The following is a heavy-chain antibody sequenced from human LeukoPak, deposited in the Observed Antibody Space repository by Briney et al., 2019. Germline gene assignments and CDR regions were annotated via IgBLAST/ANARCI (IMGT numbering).Heavy chain of an antibody. J-gene: IGHJ4*02. V-gene: IGHV4-39*07. CDR3: ARVPYYDSSSLGDYFDY. Sequence: PSETLSLTCTVSGGSISSSSYYWGWIRQPPGKGLEWIGSIYNSGSTYYNSSLKSRVTISVDTTKNQFSLKPSSVTAADTAVYYCARVPYYDSSSLGDYFDYWGQGTLVTVSS. CDR2: IYNSGST. D-gene: IGHD3-22*01. CDR1: GGSISSSSYY.